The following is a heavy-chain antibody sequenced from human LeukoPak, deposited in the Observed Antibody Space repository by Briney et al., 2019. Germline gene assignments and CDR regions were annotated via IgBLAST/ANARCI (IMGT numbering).Heavy chain of an antibody. V-gene: IGHV3-30-3*01. CDR3: ALHPAFDY. D-gene: IGHD2-2*01. Sequence: GGSLRLSCVASGFTFNTYAIHWVRQAPGKGLEWVAVISYDGSNKYYADSVKGRFTISRDNAKNTLYLQMNSLRAEDTAVYYCALHPAFDYWGQGTLVTVSS. CDR1: GFTFNTYA. CDR2: ISYDGSNK. J-gene: IGHJ4*02.